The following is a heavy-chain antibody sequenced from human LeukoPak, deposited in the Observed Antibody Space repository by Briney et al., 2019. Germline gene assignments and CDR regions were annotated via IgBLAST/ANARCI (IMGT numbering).Heavy chain of an antibody. V-gene: IGHV1-2*02. CDR2: INPNSGGT. J-gene: IGHJ4*02. CDR3: ARIYCSSTSCYLLDY. CDR1: GYTFTGYY. Sequence: ASVKVSCKASGYTFTGYYMHWVRQAPGQGLEWMGWINPNSGGTNYAQKFQGRVTMTRDTSISTAYMELSRLRSDDTAVYYCARIYCSSTSCYLLDYWGQGTLVTVSS. D-gene: IGHD2-2*01.